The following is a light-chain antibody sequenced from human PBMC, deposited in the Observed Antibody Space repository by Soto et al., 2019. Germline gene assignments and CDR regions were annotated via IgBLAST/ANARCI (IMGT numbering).Light chain of an antibody. V-gene: IGLV2-14*01. CDR2: EVS. CDR1: SSDVGAYEY. Sequence: QSVLTQPASVSGSPGQSITISCTGTSSDVGAYEYVSWYQQHPGRAPKLLISEVSNRPSGVSNRFSGSKSGNTASLTISGLQADDEADYYCSSYTASSTLLFGTGTKVTVL. J-gene: IGLJ1*01. CDR3: SSYTASSTLL.